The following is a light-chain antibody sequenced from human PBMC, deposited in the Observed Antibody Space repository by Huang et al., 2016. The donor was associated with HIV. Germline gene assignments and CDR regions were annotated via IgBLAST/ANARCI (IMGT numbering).Light chain of an antibody. J-gene: IGKJ1*01. V-gene: IGKV1-33*01. Sequence: DIQMTQSPSSLSASVGDRVTITCQASQDISTYLNWYQQKPGHAPKVMIYAASNLETGVPSRFSGSGSGTDFTFTISSLQPGDIATYYCQQYDNLPWTFGQGTKVEIK. CDR2: AAS. CDR1: QDISTY. CDR3: QQYDNLPWT.